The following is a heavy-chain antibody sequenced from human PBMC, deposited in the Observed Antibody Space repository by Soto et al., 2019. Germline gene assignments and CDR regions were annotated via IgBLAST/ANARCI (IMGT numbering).Heavy chain of an antibody. V-gene: IGHV4-31*03. Sequence: QVQLQESGPGLVKPSQTLSLTCTVSGGSISSGGYYWSWIRQHPGKGLEWIGYIYYSGSTYYNPSLKSRVTISVDTSKNQFPLKLSSVTAADTAVYYCASNYGSGSHYYYYGMDVWGQGTTVTVSS. D-gene: IGHD3-10*01. J-gene: IGHJ6*02. CDR2: IYYSGST. CDR3: ASNYGSGSHYYYYGMDV. CDR1: GGSISSGGYY.